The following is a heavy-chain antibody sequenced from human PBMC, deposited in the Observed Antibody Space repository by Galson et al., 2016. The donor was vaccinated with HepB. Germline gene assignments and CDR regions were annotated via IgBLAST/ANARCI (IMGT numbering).Heavy chain of an antibody. CDR2: ITSSGGSK. J-gene: IGHJ4*02. D-gene: IGHD1-26*01. Sequence: SLRLSCAVSGFTFSDYYMSWIRQAPGKGLEWISFITSSGGSKDYADSVKGRFTISRDNAKNSLFLQMNSLRAEDTAVYYCARDSDGFDYWGQGTPVTVSS. CDR3: ARDSDGFDY. CDR1: GFTFSDYY. V-gene: IGHV3-11*01.